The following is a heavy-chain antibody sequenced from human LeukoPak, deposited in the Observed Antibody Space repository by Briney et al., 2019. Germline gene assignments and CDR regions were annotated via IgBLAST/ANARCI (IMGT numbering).Heavy chain of an antibody. Sequence: GESLKISCKGSGYSFTSYWIGWVRQMPGKGLEWMGIIYPGDSDTRYSPSFQGQVTISADKSISTAYLQWSSLKASDTAMYYCARPSSGWDFQAAFDIWGQGTMVTVSS. CDR3: ARPSSGWDFQAAFDI. D-gene: IGHD6-19*01. CDR2: IYPGDSDT. CDR1: GYSFTSYW. V-gene: IGHV5-51*01. J-gene: IGHJ3*02.